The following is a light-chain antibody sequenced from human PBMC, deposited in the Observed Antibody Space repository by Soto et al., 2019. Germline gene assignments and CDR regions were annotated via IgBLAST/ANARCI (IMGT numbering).Light chain of an antibody. CDR1: ESLGSSY. V-gene: IGKV3-20*01. Sequence: EIVLTQSPATLSLSPGERATLSCRASESLGSSYLAWYQQKPGQAPRLLIYSGSSRAAGIPDRFSGSGSATDFTLTISSLEPEDFAVYYCQHYGSSPLTFGGGTKVDIK. CDR2: SGS. J-gene: IGKJ4*01. CDR3: QHYGSSPLT.